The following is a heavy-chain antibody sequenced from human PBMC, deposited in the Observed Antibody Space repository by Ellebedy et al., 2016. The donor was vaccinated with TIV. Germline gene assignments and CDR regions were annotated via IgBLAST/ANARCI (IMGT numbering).Heavy chain of an antibody. CDR1: GFTFSSYW. CDR3: ARSSQIAVVVAVFDY. D-gene: IGHD2-15*01. CDR2: IKQDGSEK. J-gene: IGHJ4*02. Sequence: GESLKISXAASGFTFSSYWMSWVRQAPGKGLEWVANIKQDGSEKYYVDSVKGRFTISRDNAKNSLYLQMNSLRAEDTAVYYCARSSQIAVVVAVFDYWGQGTLVTVSS. V-gene: IGHV3-7*01.